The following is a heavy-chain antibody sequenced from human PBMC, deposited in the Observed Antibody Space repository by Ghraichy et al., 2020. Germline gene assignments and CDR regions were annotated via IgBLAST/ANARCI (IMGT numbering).Heavy chain of an antibody. CDR3: AKEAPKWDAPLYYFDY. CDR1: GFTFSSYA. CDR2: ISGSGGST. J-gene: IGHJ4*02. V-gene: IGHV3-23*01. D-gene: IGHD1-26*01. Sequence: GGSLRLSCAASGFTFSSYAMSWVRQAPGKGLEWVSAISGSGGSTYYADSVKGRFTISRDNSKNTLYLQMNSLRAEDTAVYYCAKEAPKWDAPLYYFDYWGQGTLVTVSS.